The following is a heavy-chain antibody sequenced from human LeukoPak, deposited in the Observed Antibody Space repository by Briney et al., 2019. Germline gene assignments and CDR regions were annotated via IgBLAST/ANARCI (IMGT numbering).Heavy chain of an antibody. V-gene: IGHV3-30-3*01. CDR2: ISHDGTNK. CDR1: GFTFSNYA. D-gene: IGHD1-26*01. Sequence: QAGGSLRLSCAASGFTFSNYAIHWVRQAPGKGLEWVAVISHDGTNKYYADSVKGRFTISRDNSKNTLFLQMNSLRTEDTAVYYCARVDWEGSGSYYFDSWGQGTLVTVSS. J-gene: IGHJ4*02. CDR3: ARVDWEGSGSYYFDS.